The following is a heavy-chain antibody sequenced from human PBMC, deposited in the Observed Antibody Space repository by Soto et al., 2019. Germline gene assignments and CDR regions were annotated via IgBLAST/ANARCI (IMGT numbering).Heavy chain of an antibody. V-gene: IGHV3-53*04. CDR1: GFTVSSNY. CDR3: ARGDGGGYDYYGMDV. Sequence: EVQLVESGGGLVQPGGSLRLSCAASGFTVSSNYMSWVRQAPGKGLEWVSVIYSGGSTYYADSVKGRFTISRHNSKNTLYLQMNSLRAEDTAVYYCARGDGGGYDYYGMDVWGQGTTVTVSS. J-gene: IGHJ6*02. CDR2: IYSGGST. D-gene: IGHD2-21*01.